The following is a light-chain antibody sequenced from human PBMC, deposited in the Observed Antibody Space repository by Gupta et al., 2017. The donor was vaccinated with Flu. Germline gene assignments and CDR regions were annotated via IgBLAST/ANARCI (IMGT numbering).Light chain of an antibody. CDR2: DVY. CDR3: SSYTTTSTE. V-gene: IGLV2-14*01. J-gene: IGLJ3*02. CDR1: NSDIRGYNS. Sequence: QSALTQPASVSGSLGQSITISCTGTNSDIRGYNSVSWYQHHPGRAPRLLIYDVYIRPSGVSDRFSGFASGNTASLTISGLQAEDEATYYCSSYTTTSTEFGGGTNLAVL.